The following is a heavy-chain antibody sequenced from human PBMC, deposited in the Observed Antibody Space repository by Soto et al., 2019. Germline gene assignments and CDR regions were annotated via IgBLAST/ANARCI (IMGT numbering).Heavy chain of an antibody. J-gene: IGHJ4*02. V-gene: IGHV3-30*18. D-gene: IGHD2-2*01. CDR1: GFTFSSYG. Sequence: GGSLRLSCAASGFTFSSYGMHWVRQAPGKGLEWVAVISYDGSNKYYADSVKGRFTISRDNSKNTLYLQMNSLRAEDTAVYYCAKDFIDCSSTSCYLFDYWGQGTLVTVSS. CDR2: ISYDGSNK. CDR3: AKDFIDCSSTSCYLFDY.